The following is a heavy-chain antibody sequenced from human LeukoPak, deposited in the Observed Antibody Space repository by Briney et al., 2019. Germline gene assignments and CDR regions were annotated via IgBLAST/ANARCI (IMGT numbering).Heavy chain of an antibody. D-gene: IGHD3-10*01. J-gene: IGHJ5*02. Sequence: AASVKVSCKASGYTFTSYAMHWVRQAPGQRLEWMGWINAGNGNTKYSQKFQGRVTITRDTSASTAYMELSSLRSEDTAVCYCARDHPQYYYGSGSYGAYNWFDPWGQGTLVTVYS. V-gene: IGHV1-3*01. CDR2: INAGNGNT. CDR1: GYTFTSYA. CDR3: ARDHPQYYYGSGSYGAYNWFDP.